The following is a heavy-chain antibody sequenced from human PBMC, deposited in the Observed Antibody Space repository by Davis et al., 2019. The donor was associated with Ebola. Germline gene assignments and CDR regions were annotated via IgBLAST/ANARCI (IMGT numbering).Heavy chain of an antibody. Sequence: PGGSLRLSCAASGFTFDDYAMHWVRQAPGKGLEWVSSISSSSSYIYYADSVKGRFTISRENAKNSLYLQMNSLRAGDTAVYYCARANGDYEVDYYGMDVWGQGTTVTVSS. CDR1: GFTFDDYA. CDR2: ISSSSSYI. D-gene: IGHD4-17*01. V-gene: IGHV3-21*01. J-gene: IGHJ6*02. CDR3: ARANGDYEVDYYGMDV.